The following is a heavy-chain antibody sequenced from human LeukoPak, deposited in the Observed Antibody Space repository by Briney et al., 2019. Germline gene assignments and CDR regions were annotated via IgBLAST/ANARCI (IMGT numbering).Heavy chain of an antibody. CDR2: IYYSGST. V-gene: IGHV4-59*12. CDR3: ARGQGMATPHFDY. CDR1: GGSISSYY. D-gene: IGHD5-24*01. Sequence: SETLSLTCTVSGGSISSYYWSWIRQPPGKGLEWIGYIYYSGSTNYNPSLKSRVTISVDTSKNQFSLKLSSVTAADTAVYYCARGQGMATPHFDYWGQGTLVTVSS. J-gene: IGHJ4*02.